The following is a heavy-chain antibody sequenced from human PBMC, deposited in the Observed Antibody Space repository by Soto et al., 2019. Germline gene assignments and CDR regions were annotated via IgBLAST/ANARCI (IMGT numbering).Heavy chain of an antibody. Sequence: QVQLVQSGAEVKKPGSSVKVSCKASGGTFNSYALSWVRQASGQGLEWMGGIIPIFGKVNFAQNFQGRVTITADESTSTAYMELSSLGSEDTAAYYCARVGSAAASAGLGYYNYPMDVWGQGTTVIVSS. CDR1: GGTFNSYA. CDR3: ARVGSAAASAGLGYYNYPMDV. J-gene: IGHJ6*02. CDR2: IIPIFGKV. D-gene: IGHD6-13*01. V-gene: IGHV1-69*01.